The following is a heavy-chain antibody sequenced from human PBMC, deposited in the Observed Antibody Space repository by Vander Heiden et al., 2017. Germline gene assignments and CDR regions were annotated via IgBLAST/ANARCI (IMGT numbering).Heavy chain of an antibody. CDR2: ISGSGGST. V-gene: IGHV3-23*01. D-gene: IGHD6-6*01. CDR3: AKDFEYSGSSLDY. CDR1: GFTFSHYA. Sequence: EVQLLASGGGLVQPGGSLRLSCAASGFTFSHYAMSWVRQAPGKGLGWVSGISGSGGSTYYADSVKGRFTISRDTSKNTLYLQMNSLRAEDTAVYYCAKDFEYSGSSLDYWGQGTLVTVSS. J-gene: IGHJ4*02.